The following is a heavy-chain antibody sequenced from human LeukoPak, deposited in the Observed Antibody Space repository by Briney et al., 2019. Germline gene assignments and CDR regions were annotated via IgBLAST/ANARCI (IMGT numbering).Heavy chain of an antibody. J-gene: IGHJ4*02. D-gene: IGHD1-26*01. V-gene: IGHV1-2*02. Sequence: ASVKVSCKASGYTFTGYYIHWVRQAPGQGLEWMGWINPNSGGTNYAQKLQGRVTMTRDTSISTAYMELSRLRSDDTAVYYCARLSTPVENSGHHLDYWGQGTLVTVFS. CDR3: ARLSTPVENSGHHLDY. CDR2: INPNSGGT. CDR1: GYTFTGYY.